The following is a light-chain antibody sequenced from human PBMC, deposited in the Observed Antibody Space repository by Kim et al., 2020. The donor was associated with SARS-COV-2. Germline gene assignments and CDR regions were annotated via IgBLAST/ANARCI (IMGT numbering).Light chain of an antibody. CDR3: QQYNKWPPRA. CDR2: GAS. Sequence: TPGERATLSCRASQSVGSDVAWYQHKPGQAPRLLIYGASTRATDIPARFSGSGSGTEFTLTINSLQSEDFAVYYCQQYNKWPPRAFGQGTKVDIK. CDR1: QSVGSD. V-gene: IGKV3-15*01. J-gene: IGKJ1*01.